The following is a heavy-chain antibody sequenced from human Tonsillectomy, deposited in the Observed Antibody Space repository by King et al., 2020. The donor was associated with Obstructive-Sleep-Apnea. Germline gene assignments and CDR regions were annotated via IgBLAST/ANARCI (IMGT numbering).Heavy chain of an antibody. CDR2: SYYSWST. J-gene: IGHJ3*02. CDR1: GGSITRCSHY. CDR3: ARDSCGGDCYPFGDAFDI. Sequence: VQLQESGPGLVKPSQTLSLTCNVSGGSITRCSHYWSWIRQPPGNGLAWGGYSYYSWSTYYNPSLKSRVTISVDTSKNQFSPKFTSVTAADTAVYYCARDSCGGDCYPFGDAFDIWGQGTMVTVSS. V-gene: IGHV4-31*03. D-gene: IGHD2-21*02.